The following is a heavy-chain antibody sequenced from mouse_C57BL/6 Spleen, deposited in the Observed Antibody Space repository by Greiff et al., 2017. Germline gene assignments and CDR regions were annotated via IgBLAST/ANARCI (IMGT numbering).Heavy chain of an antibody. V-gene: IGHV1-5*01. CDR1: GYTFTSYW. J-gene: IGHJ3*01. CDR2: IYPGNSGT. CDR3: TRGFDPFAY. Sequence: VQLQQSGTVLARPGASVKMSCKTSGYTFTSYWMHWVKQRPGQGLEWIGAIYPGNSGTSYNQKFKGKVKLTAVTSASTAYMELSSLTNEDSAVYYCTRGFDPFAYWGQGTLVTVSA.